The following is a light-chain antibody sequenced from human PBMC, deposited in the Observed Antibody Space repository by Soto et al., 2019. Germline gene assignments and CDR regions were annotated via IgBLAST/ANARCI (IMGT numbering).Light chain of an antibody. CDR2: GAS. J-gene: IGKJ2*01. CDR1: QSVSSSY. CDR3: QHYGSSPYT. Sequence: EIVLTQSPGTLSLSPGERATLSCRASQSVSSSYLAWYQQKPGQAPRLLIYGASSRATGIPDRFSGSGSGTDFTLTISRLEPEDLAVYYCQHYGSSPYTLGQGTKLEIK. V-gene: IGKV3-20*01.